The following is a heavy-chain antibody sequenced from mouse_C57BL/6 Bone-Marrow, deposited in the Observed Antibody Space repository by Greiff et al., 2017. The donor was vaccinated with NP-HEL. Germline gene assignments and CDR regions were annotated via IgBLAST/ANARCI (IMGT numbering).Heavy chain of an antibody. CDR2: IRSKSNNYAT. CDR3: VRGYWFAY. V-gene: IGHV10-1*01. CDR1: GFSFNTYA. J-gene: IGHJ3*01. Sequence: EVKLMESGGGLVQPKGSLKLSCAASGFSFNTYAMNWVRQAPGKGLEWVARIRSKSNNYATYYADSVKDRFTISRDDSESMLYLQMNNLKTEDTAMYYCVRGYWFAYWGQGTLVTVSA.